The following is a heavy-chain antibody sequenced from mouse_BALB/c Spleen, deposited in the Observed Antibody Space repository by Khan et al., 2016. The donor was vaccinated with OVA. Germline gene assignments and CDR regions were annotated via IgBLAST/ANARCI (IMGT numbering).Heavy chain of an antibody. CDR3: LRFLYYYGSAYEGFAY. CDR1: GYTFTSYV. Sequence: VQLQQSGPELVKPGASVKMSCKASGYTFTSYVMHWVKQKPGQGLEWIGYISPNNDGSKYNEKFRSKATLTSDKSSSTAYMELSSLTSEESAVYYCLRFLYYYGSAYEGFAYWGQGTLVTVSA. CDR2: ISPNNDGS. D-gene: IGHD1-1*01. J-gene: IGHJ3*01. V-gene: IGHV1S136*01.